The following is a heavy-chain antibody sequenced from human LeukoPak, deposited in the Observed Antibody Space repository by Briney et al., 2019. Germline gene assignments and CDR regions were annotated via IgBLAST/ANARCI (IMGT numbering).Heavy chain of an antibody. Sequence: GGSLRLSCVASGFTFDDYGMSWVRQAPGKGPEWVSGINWNGGSTGYADSVKGRFTISRDNAKNSLYLQMNSLRVEDTAVYYCARDRVGASDWGQGTLVTVSS. J-gene: IGHJ4*02. CDR3: ARDRVGASD. V-gene: IGHV3-20*04. CDR1: GFTFDDYG. D-gene: IGHD1-26*01. CDR2: INWNGGST.